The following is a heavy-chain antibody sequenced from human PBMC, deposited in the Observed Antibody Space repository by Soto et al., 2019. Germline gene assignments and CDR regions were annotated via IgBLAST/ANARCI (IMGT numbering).Heavy chain of an antibody. Sequence: ASVKVSCKASGYTFTSYAMHWVRQAPGQRLEWMGWINAGNGNTKYSQKFQGRVTITRDTSASTAYMELSSLRSEDTAVYYCASDIGDYYDSAGGDYWGQGTLVTVSS. CDR2: INAGNGNT. V-gene: IGHV1-3*01. D-gene: IGHD3-22*01. CDR1: GYTFTSYA. J-gene: IGHJ4*02. CDR3: ASDIGDYYDSAGGDY.